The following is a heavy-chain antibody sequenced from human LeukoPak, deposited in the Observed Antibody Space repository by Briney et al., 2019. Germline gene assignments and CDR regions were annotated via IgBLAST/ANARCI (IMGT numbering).Heavy chain of an antibody. D-gene: IGHD3-3*01. Sequence: GGSLRLSCAASGFTFSDYYMSWIRQAPGKGLEWVSYISSRGSTIYYADSVKGRFTISRDNAKNSLYLQMNSLRAEDTAVYYCARALFWSGYPYFDYWGQGTLVTVSS. V-gene: IGHV3-11*01. J-gene: IGHJ4*02. CDR1: GFTFSDYY. CDR2: ISSRGSTI. CDR3: ARALFWSGYPYFDY.